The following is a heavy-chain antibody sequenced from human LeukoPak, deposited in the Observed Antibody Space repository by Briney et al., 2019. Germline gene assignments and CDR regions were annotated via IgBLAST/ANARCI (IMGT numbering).Heavy chain of an antibody. J-gene: IGHJ4*02. CDR1: GFTFSSYW. D-gene: IGHD1-26*01. CDR2: MNQDGSEK. CDR3: ARGGSL. Sequence: GGSLRLSRAASGFTFSSYWMSWVRQAPGKGLEWVANMNQDGSEKYYVDSVRGRFTISRDNAKNSLYLQMNSLRVEDTAVYYCARGGSLGGQGTLVTVSS. V-gene: IGHV3-7*01.